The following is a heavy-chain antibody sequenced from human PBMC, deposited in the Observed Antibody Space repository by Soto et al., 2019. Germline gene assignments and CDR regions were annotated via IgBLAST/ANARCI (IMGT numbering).Heavy chain of an antibody. V-gene: IGHV6-1*01. D-gene: IGHD2-8*01. CDR1: GDRVSTNSAT. CDR3: ARLIGNSWLDS. J-gene: IGHJ5*01. Sequence: PSQTLSLTCAISGDRVSTNSATWDWFRQSPSRGLEWLGRTYYRSKWDYDYAASVKGRITINPDTSNNQLSLQLDSVTPDDTAVYYCARLIGNSWLDSWGQGTLVTVSS. CDR2: TYYRSKWDY.